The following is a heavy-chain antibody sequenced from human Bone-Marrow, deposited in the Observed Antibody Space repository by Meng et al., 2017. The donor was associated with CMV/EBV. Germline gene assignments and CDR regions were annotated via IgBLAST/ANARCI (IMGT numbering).Heavy chain of an antibody. Sequence: SCKPSGYTFTTYGIDWVRQAPGQGLEWMGWISAYNGNTKYAQKLQGRVTLTTDTSTSTAYMELRSLRSGDTAVYYCAIVDHSNPIDYWGQGTLVTVSS. V-gene: IGHV1-18*01. CDR1: GYTFTTYG. D-gene: IGHD4-11*01. CDR3: AIVDHSNPIDY. J-gene: IGHJ4*02. CDR2: ISAYNGNT.